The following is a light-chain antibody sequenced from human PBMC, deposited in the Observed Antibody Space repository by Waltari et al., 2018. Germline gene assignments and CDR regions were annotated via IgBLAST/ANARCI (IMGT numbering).Light chain of an antibody. V-gene: IGLV1-44*01. CDR3: AAWDDSLNGPDWV. CDR2: SDS. J-gene: IGLJ3*02. CDR1: GSNIGGYT. Sequence: QSVLTQPPSASGTPGQRVTISCSGGGSNIGGYTVSWYQLLPGAAPKLLIYSDSQRSSGFPDRFSGSKSGTSASLAISGLQSEDEADYYCAAWDDSLNGPDWVFGGGTKLTVL.